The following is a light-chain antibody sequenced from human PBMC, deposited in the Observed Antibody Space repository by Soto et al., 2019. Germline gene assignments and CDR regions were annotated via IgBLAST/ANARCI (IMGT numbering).Light chain of an antibody. CDR2: NTS. CDR1: QSFAGIH. CDR3: HQYGYSPLVS. J-gene: IGKJ4*01. V-gene: IGKV3-20*01. Sequence: EIVLTQSPGMLSLSPGERATLSCRASQSFAGIHLAWYQQKPGQSPRLLIYNTSNRATGITERFSGSRSGTDFSITISRLEPEDVVVYYCHQYGYSPLVSFGGGTKVE.